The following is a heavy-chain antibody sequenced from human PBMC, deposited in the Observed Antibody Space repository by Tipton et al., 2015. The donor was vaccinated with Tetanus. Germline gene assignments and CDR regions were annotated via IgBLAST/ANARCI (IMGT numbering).Heavy chain of an antibody. V-gene: IGHV1-24*01. CDR3: ATVPSTWIQLWPSN. CDR2: FDPEDGET. CDR1: GYTLTELS. J-gene: IGHJ4*02. D-gene: IGHD5-18*01. Sequence: QSGAVVKKPGASVKVSCKVSGYTLTELSMHWVRQAPGKGLEWMGGFDPEDGETIYAQKFQGRVTMTEDTSTDTAYMELSSLRSEDTAVYYCATVPSTWIQLWPSNWGQGTLVTVSS.